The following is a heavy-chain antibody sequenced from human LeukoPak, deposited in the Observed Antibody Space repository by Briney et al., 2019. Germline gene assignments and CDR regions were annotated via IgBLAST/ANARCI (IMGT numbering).Heavy chain of an antibody. V-gene: IGHV3-23*01. Sequence: PGGYLRLSCAASGFPFSAYTMSWVRQAPGKGLEWVSAISFSGVSTNYADSVKGRFSISRDNAQNTLYLQMNSLRAEDTAIYYCAKSVGDFPVDYWGQGTLVTVSS. CDR1: GFPFSAYT. D-gene: IGHD1-26*01. CDR3: AKSVGDFPVDY. J-gene: IGHJ4*02. CDR2: ISFSGVST.